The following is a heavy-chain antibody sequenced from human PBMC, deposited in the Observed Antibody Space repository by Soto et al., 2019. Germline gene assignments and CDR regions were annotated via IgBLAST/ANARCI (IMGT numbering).Heavy chain of an antibody. CDR2: IKQDGSEK. CDR3: ARGRSDDYFDY. D-gene: IGHD2-15*01. J-gene: IGHJ4*02. Sequence: GGSLRLSCAASGFTFSGYYMTWVRQSPGGGLEWVGNIKQDGSEKYYVDSLKGRFSISRDNAKKSLYLQMNSLRVEDTAVYYCARGRSDDYFDYWGQGT. V-gene: IGHV3-7*01. CDR1: GFTFSGYY.